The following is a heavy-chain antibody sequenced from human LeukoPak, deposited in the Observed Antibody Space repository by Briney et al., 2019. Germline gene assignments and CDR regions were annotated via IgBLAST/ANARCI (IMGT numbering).Heavy chain of an antibody. D-gene: IGHD1-1*01. CDR2: IYPGDSDT. CDR3: ARLIRWVEPTKAYGMDV. CDR1: GYSFTTYW. J-gene: IGHJ6*02. Sequence: GESLKISCKGSGYSFTTYWIGWVRQMPGKGLEWMGIIYPGDSDTRYSPSLQGQVTISADKSISTAYLQWSSLEATDAAIYYCARLIRWVEPTKAYGMDVWGQGTTVTVSS. V-gene: IGHV5-51*01.